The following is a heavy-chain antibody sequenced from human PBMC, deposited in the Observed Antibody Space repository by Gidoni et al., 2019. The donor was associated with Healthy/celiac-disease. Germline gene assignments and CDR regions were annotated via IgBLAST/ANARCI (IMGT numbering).Heavy chain of an antibody. CDR3: AIRPERWLHPNAFDI. J-gene: IGHJ3*02. V-gene: IGHV4-34*01. D-gene: IGHD5-12*01. CDR2: INHSGST. CDR1: GGSSSGYY. Sequence: QVQLQQWGAGLLKPSETLSLTCAVYGGSSSGYYWSWIRQPPGKGLEWIGEINHSGSTNYNPSLKSRVTISVDTSKNQFSLKLSSVTAADTAVYYCAIRPERWLHPNAFDIWGQGTMVTVSS.